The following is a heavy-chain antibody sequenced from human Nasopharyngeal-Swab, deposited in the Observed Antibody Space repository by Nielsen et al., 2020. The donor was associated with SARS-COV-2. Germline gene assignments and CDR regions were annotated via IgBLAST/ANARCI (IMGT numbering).Heavy chain of an antibody. CDR3: AKDDRRSQWLVDYYYGMDV. J-gene: IGHJ6*02. Sequence: GESLKISCAASGFTFSSYAMSWVRQAPGKGLERVSAISGSGGSTYYADSVKGRFTISRDNSKNTLYLQMNSLRAEDTAVYYCAKDDRRSQWLVDYYYGMDVWGQGTTVTVS. D-gene: IGHD6-19*01. CDR2: ISGSGGST. CDR1: GFTFSSYA. V-gene: IGHV3-23*01.